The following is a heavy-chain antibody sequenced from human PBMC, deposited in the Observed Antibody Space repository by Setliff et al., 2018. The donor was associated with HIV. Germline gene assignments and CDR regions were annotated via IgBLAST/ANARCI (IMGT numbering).Heavy chain of an antibody. CDR3: ASAAVGGASPFDS. Sequence: SETLSLTCTVSGDSISSGGFYWNWIRQHPGKGLEWIGYIYYSGSTYYNPSLKSRLTISVHTSKKQFSLRLSSVTAADTAVYYCASAAVGGASPFDSWGPGTLVTVSS. J-gene: IGHJ4*02. D-gene: IGHD2-15*01. CDR1: GDSISSGGFY. V-gene: IGHV4-31*03. CDR2: IYYSGST.